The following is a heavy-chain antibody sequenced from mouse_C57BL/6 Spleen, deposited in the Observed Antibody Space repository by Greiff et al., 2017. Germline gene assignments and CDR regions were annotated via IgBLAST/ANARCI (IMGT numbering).Heavy chain of an antibody. CDR1: GYTFTSYW. V-gene: IGHV1-50*01. CDR3: ARGRIYYGNPYYAMDY. CDR2: IDPSDSYT. J-gene: IGHJ4*01. D-gene: IGHD2-1*01. Sequence: QVQLQQPGAELVKPGASVKLPCKASGYTFTSYWMQWVKQRPGQGLEWIGEIDPSDSYTNYNQKFKGKATLTVDTSSSTAYMQLSSLTSEDSAVYYCARGRIYYGNPYYAMDYWGQGTSVTVSS.